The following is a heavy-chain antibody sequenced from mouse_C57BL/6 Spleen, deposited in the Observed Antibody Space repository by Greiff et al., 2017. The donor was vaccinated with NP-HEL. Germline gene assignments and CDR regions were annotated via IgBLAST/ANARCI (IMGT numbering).Heavy chain of an antibody. CDR3: ARSLYYGSSHAGFAY. V-gene: IGHV1-81*01. J-gene: IGHJ3*01. Sequence: QVQLKQSGAELARPGASVKLSCKASGYTFTSYGISWVKQRTGQGLEWIGEIYPRSGNTYYNEKFKGKATLTADKSSSTAYMELRSLTSEDSAVYFRARSLYYGSSHAGFAYWGQGTLVTVSA. CDR1: GYTFTSYG. CDR2: IYPRSGNT. D-gene: IGHD1-1*01.